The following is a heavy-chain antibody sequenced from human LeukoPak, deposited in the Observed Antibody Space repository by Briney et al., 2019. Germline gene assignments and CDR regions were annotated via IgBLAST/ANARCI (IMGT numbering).Heavy chain of an antibody. Sequence: GESLTISCKGSGYSFTSYWIGWVRQMPGKGLEWMGIIYPGDSDTRYSPSFQGQVTISADKSISTAYLQWSSLKASDTAMYYCARHYYGSGSYYTNFDYWGQGTLVTVSS. CDR3: ARHYYGSGSYYTNFDY. V-gene: IGHV5-51*01. CDR2: IYPGDSDT. CDR1: GYSFTSYW. J-gene: IGHJ4*02. D-gene: IGHD3-10*01.